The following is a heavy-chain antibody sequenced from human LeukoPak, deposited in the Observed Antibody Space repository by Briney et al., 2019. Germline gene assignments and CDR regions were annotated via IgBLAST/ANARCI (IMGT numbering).Heavy chain of an antibody. V-gene: IGHV6-1*01. Sequence: SQTLSLTCAIPGDTVSNTRSAWNWIRQSPSRGLEWLGRTYYRSKWYTDYAVSVKSRITINPDTSKNQFSLHLNSVTPEDTAVYYCARVNSWTEEPDTGFDYWGQGTLVTVSS. CDR3: ARVNSWTEEPDTGFDY. CDR2: TYYRSKWYT. CDR1: GDTVSNTRSA. D-gene: IGHD1-14*01. J-gene: IGHJ4*02.